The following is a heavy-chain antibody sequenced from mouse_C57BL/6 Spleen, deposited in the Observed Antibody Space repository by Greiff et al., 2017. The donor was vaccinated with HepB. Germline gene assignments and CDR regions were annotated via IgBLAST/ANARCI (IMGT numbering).Heavy chain of an antibody. Sequence: EVQLVESGPGLVKPSQSLSLTCSVTGYSITSGYYWNWIRQFPGNKLEWMGYISYDGSNNYNPSLKNRISITRDTSKNQFFLKLNSVTTEDTATYYCAREGASYYDYGAYWGQGTLVTVSA. V-gene: IGHV3-6*01. CDR2: ISYDGSN. J-gene: IGHJ3*01. D-gene: IGHD2-4*01. CDR1: GYSITSGYY. CDR3: AREGASYYDYGAY.